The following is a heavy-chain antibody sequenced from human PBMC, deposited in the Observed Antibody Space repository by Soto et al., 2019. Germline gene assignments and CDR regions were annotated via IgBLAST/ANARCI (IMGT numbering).Heavy chain of an antibody. CDR1: GYTFTGYY. D-gene: IGHD1-26*01. V-gene: IGHV1-2*02. J-gene: IGHJ3*02. Sequence: GASVKVSCKASGYTFTGYYMHWVRQAPGQGLEWMGWINPNSGGTNYAQKFQGRVTMTRDTSISTDYMELSRLRSDETAVYYCARDPSWEGSFDIWGQGTRVTVSS. CDR3: ARDPSWEGSFDI. CDR2: INPNSGGT.